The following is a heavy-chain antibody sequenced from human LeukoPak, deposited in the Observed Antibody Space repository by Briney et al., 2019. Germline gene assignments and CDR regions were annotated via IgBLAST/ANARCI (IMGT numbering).Heavy chain of an antibody. Sequence: SETLSLTCAVCGGSFSGYYWSWIRQPPGKGLEWIGEINHSGSTNYNPSLKSRVTISVDTSKNQFSLKLSSVTAADTAVYYCARGQNTYYDFWSGYYSGYFDYWGQGTLVTVSS. V-gene: IGHV4-34*01. CDR1: GGSFSGYY. CDR2: INHSGST. D-gene: IGHD3-3*01. CDR3: ARGQNTYYDFWSGYYSGYFDY. J-gene: IGHJ4*02.